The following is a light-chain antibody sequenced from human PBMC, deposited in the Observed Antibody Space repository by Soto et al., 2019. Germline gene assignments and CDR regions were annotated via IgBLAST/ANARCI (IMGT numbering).Light chain of an antibody. V-gene: IGKV3-20*01. CDR3: QQYGSSPT. CDR1: QSVSSSY. CDR2: GSS. J-gene: IGKJ4*01. Sequence: EIVLTQSPGTLSLSPGERATLSCRASQSVSSSYLAWYQQKPGQAPRLLFYGSSSRATGIPDRFSGSGSGTDFILTISRLEPEDFAVYYCQQYGSSPTFGGGTKVEIK.